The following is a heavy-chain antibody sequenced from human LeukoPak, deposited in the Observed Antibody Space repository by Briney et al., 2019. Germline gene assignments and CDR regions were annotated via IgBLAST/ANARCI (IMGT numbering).Heavy chain of an antibody. J-gene: IGHJ4*02. D-gene: IGHD3-22*01. Sequence: GGSLRLSCAASGFTFSSYSMNWVRQAPGKGLEWVSSISSSSSYIYYADSVKGRFTISRDNAKNSLYLQMNSLRAEDPAVYYCASYDSSGYYGSDYWGQGTLVTVSS. CDR1: GFTFSSYS. V-gene: IGHV3-21*01. CDR3: ASYDSSGYYGSDY. CDR2: ISSSSSYI.